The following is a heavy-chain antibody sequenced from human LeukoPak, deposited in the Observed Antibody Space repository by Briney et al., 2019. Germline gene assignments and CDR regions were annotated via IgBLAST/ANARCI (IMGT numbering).Heavy chain of an antibody. CDR3: ARSRMTTIGWFDP. J-gene: IGHJ5*02. V-gene: IGHV1-2*02. D-gene: IGHD4-17*01. Sequence: ASVKVSCKTSGYTFIDYYLHWVRQAPRQGLEWMGWLNPNSGVTNYAQTFQGRVTMTRDTSMRTAYMELSRLRSDDTAVYYCARSRMTTIGWFDPWGQGTLVTVAS. CDR1: GYTFIDYY. CDR2: LNPNSGVT.